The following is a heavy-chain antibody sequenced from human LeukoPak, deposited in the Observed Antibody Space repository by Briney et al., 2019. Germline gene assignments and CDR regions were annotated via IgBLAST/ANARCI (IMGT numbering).Heavy chain of an antibody. V-gene: IGHV3-7*03. D-gene: IGHD1-26*01. CDR2: IKQDGGEI. Sequence: GGSLRLSCAASGFRFCNYWMSWVRQVPGKGLEWVANIKQDGGEIYYVDSVKGRFTISRDNAKNSLFLQMNSLRAEDTAIYYCARDKIVGATNFDYWGQGTLVAVSS. J-gene: IGHJ4*02. CDR3: ARDKIVGATNFDY. CDR1: GFRFCNYW.